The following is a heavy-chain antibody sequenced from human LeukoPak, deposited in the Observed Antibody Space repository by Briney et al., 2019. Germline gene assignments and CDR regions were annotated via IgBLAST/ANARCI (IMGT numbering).Heavy chain of an antibody. D-gene: IGHD6-13*01. Sequence: ASVKVSCKASGYTFTGYYMHWVRQAPGQGLEWMGWINPNSGGTNCAQKFQGRVTMTRDTSINTAYMELSSLRFDDTAVYYCARGATAGRFSLRPTGAYYMDVWGKGTTVTVPS. CDR2: INPNSGGT. CDR3: ARGATAGRFSLRPTGAYYMDV. V-gene: IGHV1-2*02. J-gene: IGHJ6*03. CDR1: GYTFTGYY.